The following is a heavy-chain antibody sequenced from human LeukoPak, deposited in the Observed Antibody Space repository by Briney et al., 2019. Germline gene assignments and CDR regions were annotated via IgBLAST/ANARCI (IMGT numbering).Heavy chain of an antibody. V-gene: IGHV3-23*01. CDR3: AKDGHYYDSSGSNWFDP. Sequence: PGGSLRLSCAASGFTFSSYAMSWVRQAPGKGLEWVSAISGSGGSTYYADSVKGRFTISRDNSKNTLYPQMNSLRAEDTAVYYCAKDGHYYDSSGSNWFDPWGQGTLVTVSS. CDR1: GFTFSSYA. D-gene: IGHD3-22*01. J-gene: IGHJ5*02. CDR2: ISGSGGST.